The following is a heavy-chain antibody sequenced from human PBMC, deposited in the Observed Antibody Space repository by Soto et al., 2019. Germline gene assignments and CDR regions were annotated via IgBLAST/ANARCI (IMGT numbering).Heavy chain of an antibody. J-gene: IGHJ6*02. CDR1: GVSISSGPYY. CDR2: IYTSGST. V-gene: IGHV4-39*01. D-gene: IGHD2-15*01. CDR3: ARTAHMDTPMGGYYYYSTDV. Sequence: SETLSLTCTVSGVSISSGPYYWGWIRQPPGKGLEWIGNIYTSGSTYYNPSLKSRVTISVDTSKHQFSLKLRSVTAADTAVYYCARTAHMDTPMGGYYYYSTDVWGRGTTVTVSS.